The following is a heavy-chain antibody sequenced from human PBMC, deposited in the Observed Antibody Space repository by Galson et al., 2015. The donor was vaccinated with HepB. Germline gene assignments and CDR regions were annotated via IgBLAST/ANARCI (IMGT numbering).Heavy chain of an antibody. D-gene: IGHD3-3*01. V-gene: IGHV1-3*01. CDR3: ANPIFRVVTNPLGY. J-gene: IGHJ4*02. CDR2: INVGNTDT. Sequence: SVKVSCKASGYTFSNSAIYWLRQAPGQRLEWMGWINVGNTDTKYAQKFQGRVTITRDTSASTAYMELRSLRLEDTAVYSCANPIFRVVTNPLGYWGQGTLVTVSS. CDR1: GYTFSNSA.